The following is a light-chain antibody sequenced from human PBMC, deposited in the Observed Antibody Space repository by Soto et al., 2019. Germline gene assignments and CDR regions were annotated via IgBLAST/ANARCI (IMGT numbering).Light chain of an antibody. J-gene: IGLJ3*02. V-gene: IGLV1-40*01. CDR1: SSNIGAGYD. Sequence: QAVVTQPPSVSGAPGQGVTISCAGTSSNIGAGYDVHWYQQVPGTAPKLLNYTNSNRPSGVPDRFSGSKSGTSASLAITGLQAADEADYYCQSYDSSLSALVFGGGTKLTVL. CDR2: TNS. CDR3: QSYDSSLSALV.